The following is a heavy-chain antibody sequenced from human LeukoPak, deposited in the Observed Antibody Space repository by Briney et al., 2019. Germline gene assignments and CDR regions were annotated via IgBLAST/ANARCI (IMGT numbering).Heavy chain of an antibody. CDR2: IKSKIHGGTI. V-gene: IGHV3-15*01. D-gene: IGHD3-10*01. J-gene: IGHJ4*02. Sequence: GGSLRLSCAASGFTFDKAWMTWVRQAPGKGLEWVGRIKSKIHGGTIDYAAPVKGRFTISRDDSENTVYLQMSSLRTEDAAVYYCAKSRGSGSNMARGVNFDYWGQGTLVTVSS. CDR3: AKSRGSGSNMARGVNFDY. CDR1: GFTFDKAW.